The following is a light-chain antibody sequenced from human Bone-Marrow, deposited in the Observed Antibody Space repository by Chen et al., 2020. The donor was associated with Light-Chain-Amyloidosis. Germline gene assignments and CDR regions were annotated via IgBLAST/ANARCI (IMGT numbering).Light chain of an antibody. V-gene: IGLV6-57*01. Sequence: NFMLTQPHSVSESPGKTVIISCTRSSGSIATNYVQWYPQRPGRSPTTVIDEDDQRPSGVPDRFSGSIDRSSNSASLTISGLKTEDEADYYCQSYQGSSQGVFGGGTKLTVL. CDR3: QSYQGSSQGV. CDR1: SGSIATNY. CDR2: EDD. J-gene: IGLJ3*02.